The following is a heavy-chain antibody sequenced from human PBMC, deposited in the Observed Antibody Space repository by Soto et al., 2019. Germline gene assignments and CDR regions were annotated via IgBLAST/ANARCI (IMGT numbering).Heavy chain of an antibody. CDR2: TYFRSKWYN. CDR3: AKGDNLGPKTGYAFDP. J-gene: IGHJ5*02. V-gene: IGHV6-1*01. Sequence: LSLTCAISGDSVSSNTASWNWIRQSPSRGLEWLGRTYFRSKWYNDYAVSVKSRIIINPDTSNNQFSLQLNSVTPEDTAVYFCAKGDNLGPKTGYAFDPWGQGIMVTVSS. CDR1: GDSVSSNTAS. D-gene: IGHD5-12*01.